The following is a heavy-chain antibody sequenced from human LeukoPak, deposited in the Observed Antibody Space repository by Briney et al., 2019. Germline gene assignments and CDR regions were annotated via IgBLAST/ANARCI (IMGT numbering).Heavy chain of an antibody. CDR2: IYYSGST. CDR3: ARARIRLWLNPDAFDI. CDR1: GGSISSYY. V-gene: IGHV4-59*01. Sequence: SETLSLTCTVSGGSISSYYWSWIRQPPGKGLEWIGYIYYSGSTNYNPSLKSRVTISVDTSKNQFSLKLSSVTAADTAVYYCARARIRLWLNPDAFDIWGQGTMVTVSS. J-gene: IGHJ3*02. D-gene: IGHD5-18*01.